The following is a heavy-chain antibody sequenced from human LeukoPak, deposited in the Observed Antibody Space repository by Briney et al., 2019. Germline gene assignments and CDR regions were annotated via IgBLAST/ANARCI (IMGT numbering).Heavy chain of an antibody. J-gene: IGHJ6*03. V-gene: IGHV3-48*01. CDR3: ARDSVGSGYYNPYYYYYYYMDV. CDR1: GFTFDDYA. CDR2: ISSSSSTI. Sequence: GGSLRLSCAASGFTFDDYAMHWVRQAPGKGLEWVSYISSSSSTIYYADSVKGRFTISRDNAKNSLYLQMSSLRAEDTAVYYCARDSVGSGYYNPYYYYYYYMDVWGKGTTVTVSS. D-gene: IGHD3-3*01.